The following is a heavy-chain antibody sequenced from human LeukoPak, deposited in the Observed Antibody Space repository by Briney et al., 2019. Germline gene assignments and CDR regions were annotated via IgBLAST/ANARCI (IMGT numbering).Heavy chain of an antibody. CDR2: MSSTSTFI. CDR1: GFTFSSYS. J-gene: IGHJ4*02. D-gene: IGHD3-22*01. V-gene: IGHV3-21*01. CDR3: AKYYYDSSGYYYVFGY. Sequence: PGGSLRLSCAASGFTFSSYSMNWVRQAPGQGLEWVSSMSSTSTFIYYADSVKGRFTISRDNAKNSLYLQMNSLRDEDTAVYYCAKYYYDSSGYYYVFGYWGQGTLVTVSS.